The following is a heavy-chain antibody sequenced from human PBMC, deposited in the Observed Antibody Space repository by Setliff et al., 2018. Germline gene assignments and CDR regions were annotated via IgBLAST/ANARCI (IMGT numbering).Heavy chain of an antibody. D-gene: IGHD3-22*01. V-gene: IGHV5-51*01. CDR1: EYSFTTYW. CDR2: IYPGDSDT. Sequence: PGESLKISCKGSEYSFTTYWIGWVRQMPGEGLEWMGIIYPGDSDTRYSPSFQGQVTISADKSISTAYLQWSSLKASDTAMYYCARYDSSGYHYYYGMDVWGQGTTVTVSS. CDR3: ARYDSSGYHYYYGMDV. J-gene: IGHJ6*02.